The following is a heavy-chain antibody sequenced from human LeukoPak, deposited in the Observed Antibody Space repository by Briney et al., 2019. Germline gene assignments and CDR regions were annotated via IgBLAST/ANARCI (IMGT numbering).Heavy chain of an antibody. J-gene: IGHJ4*02. D-gene: IGHD5-24*01. CDR1: GFTFVSHW. Sequence: GGSLRLSCVASGFTFVSHWMTWVRQAPGKGLEWVANINQDGSEKYYVDSVKGRFTISRDNAKNSLYLQMNGLRAEDAAVYYCARRYMATSAEDFDYWGQGTLVTVSS. CDR2: INQDGSEK. CDR3: ARRYMATSAEDFDY. V-gene: IGHV3-7*01.